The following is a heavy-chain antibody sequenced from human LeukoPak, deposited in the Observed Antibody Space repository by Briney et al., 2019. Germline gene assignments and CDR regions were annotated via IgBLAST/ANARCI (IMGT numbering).Heavy chain of an antibody. D-gene: IGHD3-10*01. V-gene: IGHV1-46*01. Sequence: ASVKVSCKASGYTFTSYYMHWVRQAPGQGLEWMGIINPSGGSTSYAQKFQGRVTMTRDTSTSTVYMELSSLRSEDTAVYYCASVSIHYYGSGSYPYYWGQGTLVTVSS. CDR3: ASVSIHYYGSGSYPYY. J-gene: IGHJ4*02. CDR2: INPSGGST. CDR1: GYTFTSYY.